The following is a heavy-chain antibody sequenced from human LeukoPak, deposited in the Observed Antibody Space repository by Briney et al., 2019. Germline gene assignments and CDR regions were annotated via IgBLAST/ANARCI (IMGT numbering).Heavy chain of an antibody. J-gene: IGHJ3*02. CDR1: GYSFTNYW. V-gene: IGHV5-51*01. D-gene: IGHD3-22*01. Sequence: GASLKISCKGSGYSFTNYWIGWVRQMPGKSLKWMGVIYPGDSDTIYSPSFQSQVTISGDKSIITAYLQWSSLKASDTAMYYCARRLMYYYDSSSYDVAFDIWGQGTMVTVS. CDR2: IYPGDSDT. CDR3: ARRLMYYYDSSSYDVAFDI.